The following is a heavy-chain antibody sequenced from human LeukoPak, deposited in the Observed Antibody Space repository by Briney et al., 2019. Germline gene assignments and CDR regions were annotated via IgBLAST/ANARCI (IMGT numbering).Heavy chain of an antibody. V-gene: IGHV4-34*01. CDR2: INHSGST. D-gene: IGHD1-26*01. J-gene: IGHJ4*02. Sequence: SETLSLTCAVYGGSFSGYYWSWIRQPPGKGLEWIGEINHSGSTNYNPSLKSRVTISVDTSKNQFSLKLSSVTAADTAVYYCWVVGATRDYWGQGTLVTVSS. CDR3: WVVGATRDY. CDR1: GGSFSGYY.